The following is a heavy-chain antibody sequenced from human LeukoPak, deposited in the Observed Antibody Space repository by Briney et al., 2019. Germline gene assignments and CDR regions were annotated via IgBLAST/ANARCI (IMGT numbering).Heavy chain of an antibody. CDR3: ARGPNSNWSGLDF. Sequence: GGSLRLSCAASGFTVSSNYMSWVRQAPGKGLVWVSRISPTGSTTSYADSVKGRFTVSRDNAKNTLYLQVNNLRAEDTAVYYCARGPNSNWSGLDFWGQGTLLTVSS. J-gene: IGHJ4*02. CDR2: ISPTGSTT. D-gene: IGHD6-6*01. V-gene: IGHV3-74*01. CDR1: GFTVSSNY.